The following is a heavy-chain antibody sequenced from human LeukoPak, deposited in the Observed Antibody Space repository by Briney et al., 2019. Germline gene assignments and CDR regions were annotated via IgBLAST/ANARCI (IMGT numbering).Heavy chain of an antibody. CDR3: AGRQLLSYNFDY. D-gene: IGHD2-2*01. CDR2: IIPILGIA. J-gene: IGHJ4*02. V-gene: IGHV1-69*02. Sequence: SVKVSCKASGYTFTGYYMHWVRQAPGQGLEWMGRIIPILGIANYAQKFQGRVTITADKSTSTAYMELSSLRSEDTAVYYCAGRQLLSYNFDYWGQGTLVTVSS. CDR1: GYTFTGYY.